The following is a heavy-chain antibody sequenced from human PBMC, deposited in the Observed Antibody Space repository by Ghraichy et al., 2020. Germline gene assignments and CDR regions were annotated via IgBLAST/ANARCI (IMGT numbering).Heavy chain of an antibody. CDR3: SRASGRYAYVWFDF. D-gene: IGHD3-16*01. Sequence: SETLSLTCAVSGYSISSGYDWGWIRQPPGKGLEWIANVYRTGATQDNPSLKSRVTLSVDTSKNQFSLNLRSATAADTAVYYCSRASGRYAYVWFDFWGQGALVTVSS. J-gene: IGHJ4*02. CDR1: GYSISSGYD. CDR2: VYRTGAT. V-gene: IGHV4-38-2*01.